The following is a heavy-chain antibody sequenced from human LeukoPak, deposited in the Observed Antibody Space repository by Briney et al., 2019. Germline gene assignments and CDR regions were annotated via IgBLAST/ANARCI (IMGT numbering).Heavy chain of an antibody. V-gene: IGHV4-30-2*01. CDR2: IYHSGST. J-gene: IGHJ4*02. CDR1: GGSISSGGYY. Sequence: PSETLSLTCTVSGGSISSGGYYWSWIRQPPGKGLEWIGYIYHSGSTYYNPSLKSRVTISVDRSKNQFSLKLSSVTAADTAVYYCARGDEWLPFDYWGQGTLVTVSS. D-gene: IGHD6-19*01. CDR3: ARGDEWLPFDY.